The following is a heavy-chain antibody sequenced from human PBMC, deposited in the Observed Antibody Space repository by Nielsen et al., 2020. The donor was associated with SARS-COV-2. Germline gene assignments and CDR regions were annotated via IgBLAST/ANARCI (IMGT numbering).Heavy chain of an antibody. J-gene: IGHJ4*02. CDR1: GYTFTSYD. V-gene: IGHV1-8*01. CDR3: ARGFGNIGSSPLYYFDY. D-gene: IGHD6-6*01. Sequence: ASVKVSCKASGYTFTSYDINWVRQATGQGLEWMGWMNPNSGNTGYAQKFQGRVTMTRNTSISTAYMELSSLRSEDTAVYYCARGFGNIGSSPLYYFDYWGQGTLVTVSS. CDR2: MNPNSGNT.